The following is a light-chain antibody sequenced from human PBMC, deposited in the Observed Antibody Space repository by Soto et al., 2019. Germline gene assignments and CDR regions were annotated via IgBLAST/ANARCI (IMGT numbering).Light chain of an antibody. CDR1: QSVTNW. CDR3: QHWS. J-gene: IGKJ1*01. Sequence: DIHMTQSPSTLSAPVGDRVTITCRASQSVTNWLAWYQQKPGKAPKLLIFDASSLQSGVPSRFSGGGSGTEFTLTISRLQPEDVATYYCQHWSFGQGTKVDIK. CDR2: DAS. V-gene: IGKV1-5*01.